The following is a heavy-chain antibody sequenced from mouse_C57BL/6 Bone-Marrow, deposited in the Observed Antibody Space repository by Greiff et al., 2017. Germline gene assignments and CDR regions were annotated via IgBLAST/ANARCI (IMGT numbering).Heavy chain of an antibody. CDR3: TTYSNYWYFDV. J-gene: IGHJ1*03. D-gene: IGHD2-5*01. Sequence: VQLQQPGAELVKPGASVKLSCKASGYTFTSYWMHWVKQRPGRGLEWIGRIDPENGDTEYASKFQGKATITADTSSNTAYLQLSSLTSEDTAVYYCTTYSNYWYFDVWGTGTTVTVSS. V-gene: IGHV14-4*01. CDR2: IDPENGDT. CDR1: GYTFTSYW.